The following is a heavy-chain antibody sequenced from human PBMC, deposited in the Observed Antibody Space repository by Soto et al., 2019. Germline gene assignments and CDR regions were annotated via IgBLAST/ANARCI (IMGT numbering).Heavy chain of an antibody. J-gene: IGHJ3*02. CDR3: AKVMGKGRPGERWGNIVATSNAFDI. CDR1: GFTFSSYA. CDR2: ISGSGGST. D-gene: IGHD5-12*01. V-gene: IGHV3-23*01. Sequence: EVQLLESGGGLVQPGGSLRLSCAASGFTFSSYAMSWVRQAPGKGLEWVSAISGSGGSTYYADSVKGRFTISRDNSKNTLYLQMNSLRADDTAVYYCAKVMGKGRPGERWGNIVATSNAFDIWGQGTMVTVSS.